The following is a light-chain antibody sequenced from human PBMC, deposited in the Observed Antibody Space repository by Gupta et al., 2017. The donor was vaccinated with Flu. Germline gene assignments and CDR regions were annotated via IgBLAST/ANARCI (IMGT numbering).Light chain of an antibody. V-gene: IGLV1-51*01. CDR1: SSNIGNTY. CDR3: GKWDGGISTGV. Sequence: VTISCSGSSSNIGNTYVSWYQQLPGKAPKLLIYDNNKRPSGIPDRFSGSKAGTSAALAINGLQTGDEAEYYCGKWDGGISTGVLGTGTKLTVL. CDR2: DNN. J-gene: IGLJ1*01.